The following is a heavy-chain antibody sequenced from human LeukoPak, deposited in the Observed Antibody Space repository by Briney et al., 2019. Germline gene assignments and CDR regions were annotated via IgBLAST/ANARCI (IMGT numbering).Heavy chain of an antibody. CDR2: IYYSGST. V-gene: IGHV4-59*01. CDR3: ARVGYSYGFFDY. J-gene: IGHJ4*02. D-gene: IGHD5-18*01. CDR1: GGSISSYY. Sequence: PPETLSLTCTVSGGSISSYYWSWIRQPPGKGLEWIGYIYYSGSTNYNPSLKSRVTISVDTSKNQFSLKLSSVTAADTAVYYCARVGYSYGFFDYWGQGTLVTVSS.